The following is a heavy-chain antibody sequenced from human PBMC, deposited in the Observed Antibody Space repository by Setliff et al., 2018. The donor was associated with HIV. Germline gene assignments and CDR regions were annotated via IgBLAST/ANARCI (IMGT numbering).Heavy chain of an antibody. V-gene: IGHV1-3*01. D-gene: IGHD3-10*01. CDR1: GYTFTNYA. J-gene: IGHJ6*02. CDR2: INAGNGTP. CDR3: ARGDYGSGSYYPYYFYYGMDV. Sequence: GASVKVSCKASGYTFTNYAMHWVRQAPGQRLEWMGWINAGNGTPIYAQKFQGRVTITADESTSTAYMELSSLRSEDTAVYYCARGDYGSGSYYPYYFYYGMDVWGQGTTVTVSS.